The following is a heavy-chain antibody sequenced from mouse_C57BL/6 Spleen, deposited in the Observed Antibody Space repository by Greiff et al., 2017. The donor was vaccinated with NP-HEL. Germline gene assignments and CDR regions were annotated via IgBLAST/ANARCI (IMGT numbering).Heavy chain of an antibody. CDR1: GYSITSGYY. Sequence: EVQLQESGPGLVKPSPSLSLTCSVTGYSITSGYYWNWIRQFPGNKLEWMGYISYDGSNNYNPSLNNRISITHDTSKNQFFLKLNSVTTEDTATYYCARAYDYDWFTYWGQGTLVTVSA. V-gene: IGHV3-6*01. CDR2: ISYDGSN. D-gene: IGHD2-4*01. CDR3: ARAYDYDWFTY. J-gene: IGHJ3*01.